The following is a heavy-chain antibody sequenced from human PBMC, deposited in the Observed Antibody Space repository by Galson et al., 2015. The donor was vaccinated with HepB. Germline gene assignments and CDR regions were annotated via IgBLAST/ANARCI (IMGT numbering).Heavy chain of an antibody. CDR1: GGTFSSYA. CDR2: INAGTGNT. Sequence: SVKVSCKASGGTFSSYAISWVRQAPGQGLEWMGGINAGTGNTRYSQKFQGRVTVSRDTSASTAYMELSSLTSEDTAVYYCTRDHEGSGPDFWFDPWGQGTLVTVSS. CDR3: TRDHEGSGPDFWFDP. V-gene: IGHV1-3*01. D-gene: IGHD5-12*01. J-gene: IGHJ5*02.